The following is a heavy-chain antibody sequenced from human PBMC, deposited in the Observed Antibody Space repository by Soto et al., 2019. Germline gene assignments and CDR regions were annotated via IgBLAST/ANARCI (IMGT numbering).Heavy chain of an antibody. V-gene: IGHV3-30-3*01. CDR2: ISYDGSNK. CDR1: GFTFSSYA. Sequence: GGSLRLSYAASGFTFSSYAMHWVRQAPGKGLEWVAVISYDGSNKYYADSVKGRFTISRDNSKNTLYLQMNSLRAEDTAVYYCARSYYGSTTYGMDVWGQGTTVTVSS. D-gene: IGHD2-2*01. CDR3: ARSYYGSTTYGMDV. J-gene: IGHJ6*02.